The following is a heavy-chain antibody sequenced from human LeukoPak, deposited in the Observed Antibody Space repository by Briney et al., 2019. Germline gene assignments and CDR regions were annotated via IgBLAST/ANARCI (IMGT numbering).Heavy chain of an antibody. Sequence: ASVKVSCKASGYTFTSYYMHWVRQAPGQGLEWMGIINPSGGSTSYAQKFQGRVTMTRDTSITTTHLELSRLRSDDTAVYYCARGKRIQLWDGFDPWGQGTLVTVSS. J-gene: IGHJ5*02. CDR3: ARGKRIQLWDGFDP. D-gene: IGHD5-18*01. CDR2: INPSGGST. CDR1: GYTFTSYY. V-gene: IGHV1-46*01.